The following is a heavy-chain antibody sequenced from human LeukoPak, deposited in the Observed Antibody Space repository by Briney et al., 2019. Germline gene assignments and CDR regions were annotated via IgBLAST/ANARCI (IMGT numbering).Heavy chain of an antibody. CDR3: ARDYYGSGSYYAPLDY. J-gene: IGHJ4*02. CDR1: GYTFTGYY. D-gene: IGHD3-10*01. Sequence: ASVKVSCKASGYTFTGYYMHWVRQAPGQGLEWMGWINPNSGGTNYAQKFQGRVTMTRDTSISTAYMELSRLRSDDTAVYYCARDYYGSGSYYAPLDYWGQGTLVTVSS. CDR2: INPNSGGT. V-gene: IGHV1-2*02.